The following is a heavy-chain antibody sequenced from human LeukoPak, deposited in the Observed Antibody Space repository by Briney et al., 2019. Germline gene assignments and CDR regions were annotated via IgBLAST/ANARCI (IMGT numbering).Heavy chain of an antibody. J-gene: IGHJ5*02. D-gene: IGHD3-3*01. CDR2: MNPNSGNT. CDR1: GYTFTSYD. Sequence: GASVKVSCKASGYTFTSYDINWVRQATGQGLEWMGWMNPNSGNTGYAQKFQGRVTMTRNTSISTAYMELSSLRSEDTAVYYCARVRYYDFWSGYSENWFDPWGQGTPVTVSS. CDR3: ARVRYYDFWSGYSENWFDP. V-gene: IGHV1-8*01.